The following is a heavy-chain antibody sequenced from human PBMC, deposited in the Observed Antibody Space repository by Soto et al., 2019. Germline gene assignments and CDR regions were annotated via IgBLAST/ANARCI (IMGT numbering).Heavy chain of an antibody. J-gene: IGHJ5*02. V-gene: IGHV3-7*01. CDR3: ARDMAAVISYNWFDP. D-gene: IGHD6-13*01. Sequence: GGSLRLSCAASGFTFSSYWMSWVRQAPGKGLEWVANIKQDGSEKYYVDSVKGRFTISRDNAKNSLYLQMNSLRAEDTAVYYCARDMAAVISYNWFDPWGQGTLVTVSS. CDR2: IKQDGSEK. CDR1: GFTFSSYW.